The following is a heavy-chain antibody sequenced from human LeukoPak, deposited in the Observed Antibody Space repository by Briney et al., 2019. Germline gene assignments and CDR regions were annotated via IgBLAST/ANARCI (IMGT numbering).Heavy chain of an antibody. D-gene: IGHD3-9*01. J-gene: IGHJ5*02. CDR1: GASISGYY. V-gene: IGHV4-4*07. Sequence: PSETLSLTCSVSGASISGYYWTWIRQPAGRGLEWIGRIYTTGSTKYNPPLKSRVSMSIDKSKNQFSLKLSSVTAADTAVYYCATLDILNDWSDPWGQGTLVTVSS. CDR3: ATLDILNDWSDP. CDR2: IYTTGST.